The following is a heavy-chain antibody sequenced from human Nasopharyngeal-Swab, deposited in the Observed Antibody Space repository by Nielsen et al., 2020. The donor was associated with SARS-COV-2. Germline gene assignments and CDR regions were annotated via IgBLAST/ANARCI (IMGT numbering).Heavy chain of an antibody. CDR3: ARDRVGATLYNWFDP. Sequence: LRLSCTVSGGSTSSYYWSWIRQPPGKGLEWIGSIYYSGSTNYNPSLKSRFTISVDTSKNQFSLKLSSVTAADTAVYYCARDRVGATLYNWFDPWGQGTLVTVSS. CDR2: IYYSGST. CDR1: GGSTSSYY. D-gene: IGHD1-26*01. V-gene: IGHV4-59*01. J-gene: IGHJ5*02.